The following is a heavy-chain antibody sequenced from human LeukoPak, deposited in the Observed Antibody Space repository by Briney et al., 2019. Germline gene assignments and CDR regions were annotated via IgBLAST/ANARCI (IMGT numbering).Heavy chain of an antibody. CDR1: GDSIYNSDFS. V-gene: IGHV4-30-2*01. J-gene: IGHJ5*02. D-gene: IGHD3-3*01. Sequence: SETLSLTCTVSGDSIYNSDFSWGWIRQPAGTGLEFIGYIYKSGSTYYNPSLKSRITISVDTSKNQFSLKVRSVTAADTAFYYCTRDTLGVINSWGQGTLVTVSS. CDR3: TRDTLGVINS. CDR2: IYKSGST.